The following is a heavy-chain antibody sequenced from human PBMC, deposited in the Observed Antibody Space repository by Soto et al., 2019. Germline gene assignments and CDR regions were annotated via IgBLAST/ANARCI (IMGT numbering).Heavy chain of an antibody. CDR1: GGTFSSYA. CDR2: IIPIFGTA. D-gene: IGHD3-3*01. CDR3: ASLGGRQGNVLRFLELAHRSNREYWFDP. V-gene: IGHV1-69*06. Sequence: QVQLVQSGAEVKKPGSSVKVSCKASGGTFSSYAISWVRQAPGQGLEWMGGIIPIFGTANYAQKFQGRVTITADKSTSTAYMELSSLRSEDTAVYYCASLGGRQGNVLRFLELAHRSNREYWFDPWGQGTLVTVSS. J-gene: IGHJ5*02.